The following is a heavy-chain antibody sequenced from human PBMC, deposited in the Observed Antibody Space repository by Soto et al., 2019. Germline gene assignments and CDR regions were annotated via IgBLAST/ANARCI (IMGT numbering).Heavy chain of an antibody. V-gene: IGHV4-59*08. CDR2: IYYSGST. CDR1: GGSISSYY. Sequence: SETLTHTCTVSGGSISSYYWSWIRQPPGKGLEWIGYIYYSGSTNYNPSLKSRVTISVDTSKNQFSLKLSSVTAADTAVYYCARLHTAETTPYYDILTGYFDYWGQGTLVTVSS. J-gene: IGHJ4*02. CDR3: ARLHTAETTPYYDILTGYFDY. D-gene: IGHD3-9*01.